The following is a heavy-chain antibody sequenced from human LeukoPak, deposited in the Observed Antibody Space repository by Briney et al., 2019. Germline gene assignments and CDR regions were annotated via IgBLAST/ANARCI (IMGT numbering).Heavy chain of an antibody. Sequence: ASVKVSCKASGYTFTGYYMHWVRQAPGQGLEWMGWINPDSGGTNYAQKFQGRVTMTRDTSISTAYMELSRLRSDDTAVYYCARGDYYGSGREDFDYWGQGTLVTVSS. D-gene: IGHD3-10*01. V-gene: IGHV1-2*02. CDR1: GYTFTGYY. CDR3: ARGDYYGSGREDFDY. CDR2: INPDSGGT. J-gene: IGHJ4*02.